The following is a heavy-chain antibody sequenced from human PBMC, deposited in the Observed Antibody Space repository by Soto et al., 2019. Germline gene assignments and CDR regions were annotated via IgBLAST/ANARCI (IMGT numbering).Heavy chain of an antibody. CDR1: GGSIISGY. Sequence: SETLSLTCTVSGGSIISGYWSWIRQPPGKGLEWIGCISYSGNTNYNPSLKSRVTMSVDTPKTQFSLRLSSVTTADTAVYYCEGLRGYAGTQTDYWAQGPRVPVSS. CDR3: EGLRGYAGTQTDY. J-gene: IGHJ4*02. CDR2: ISYSGNT. V-gene: IGHV4-59*01. D-gene: IGHD5-12*01.